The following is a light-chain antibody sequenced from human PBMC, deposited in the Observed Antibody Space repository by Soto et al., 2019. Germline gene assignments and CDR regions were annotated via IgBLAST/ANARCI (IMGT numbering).Light chain of an antibody. CDR2: EVS. J-gene: IGLJ3*02. CDR3: ISYTTTTPWV. V-gene: IGLV2-14*01. Sequence: QSALTQPASVSGSPGQSITISCTGTSSDIGSYNYVSWYQQHPGKAPKLMIYEVSYRPSGISNRFSGSKSGNTASLTISGLQAEDEADYCCISYTTTTPWVFGGGTKLTVL. CDR1: SSDIGSYNY.